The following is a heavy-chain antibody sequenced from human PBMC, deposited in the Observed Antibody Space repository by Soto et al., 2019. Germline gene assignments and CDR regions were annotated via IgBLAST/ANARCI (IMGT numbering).Heavy chain of an antibody. Sequence: QVQLQESGPGLVKPSQTLSLTCTVSGGSISSGGYYWIWIRQHPGKGLEWIGYIYYSGSTYYNPSLTSRVTLSVDTSKIQFSLKLSSVTAADTAVYYCERDGTAGTVYWGQRALVTVSS. J-gene: IGHJ4*02. CDR1: GGSISSGGYY. CDR3: ERDGTAGTVY. D-gene: IGHD6-13*01. V-gene: IGHV4-31*03. CDR2: IYYSGST.